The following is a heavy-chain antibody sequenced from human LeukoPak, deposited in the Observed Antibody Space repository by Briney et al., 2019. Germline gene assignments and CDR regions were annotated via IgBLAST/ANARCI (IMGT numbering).Heavy chain of an antibody. V-gene: IGHV4-61*02. CDR2: IYTSGST. D-gene: IGHD2-2*02. CDR1: GGSISSGSYY. CDR3: ARLPLGYCSSTSCYTERDY. J-gene: IGHJ4*02. Sequence: SETLSLTCTVSGGSISSGSYYWSWIRQPAGKGLEWIGRIYTSGSTNYIPSLKSRVTISVDTSKNQFSLKLSSVTAADTAVYYCARLPLGYCSSTSCYTERDYWGQGTLVTVSS.